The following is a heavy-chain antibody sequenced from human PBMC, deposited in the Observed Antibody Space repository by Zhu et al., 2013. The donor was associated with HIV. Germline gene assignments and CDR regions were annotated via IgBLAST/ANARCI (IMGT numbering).Heavy chain of an antibody. D-gene: IGHD2-8*02. Sequence: QMQLVQSGAEVRKPGSSMRVSCKTSGGTFSTSSITWVRQAPGQGLEWVGGIIPLFGTPHYSHNFRGRVTISADKTTATAYMELSSLRSDDTAVYYCARASRVELRTGGYYMDVWGKGTTVTVSS. CDR3: ARASRVELRTGGYYMDV. CDR2: IIPLFGTP. CDR1: GGTFSTSS. V-gene: IGHV1-69*06. J-gene: IGHJ6*03.